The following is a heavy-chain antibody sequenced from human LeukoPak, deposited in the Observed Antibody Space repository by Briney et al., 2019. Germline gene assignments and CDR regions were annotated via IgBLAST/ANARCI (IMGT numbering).Heavy chain of an antibody. CDR3: AREVRGRCDAFDI. J-gene: IGHJ3*02. CDR1: GFPFSSYE. D-gene: IGHD2-15*01. Sequence: PPGGSLRLSCAASGFPFSSYEMNWVRQAPGKGLEWVSYISSSGSTIYYADSVKGRFTISRDNAKNSLYLQMNSLRAEDTAVYYCAREVRGRCDAFDIRGQGTMVTVSS. CDR2: ISSSGSTI. V-gene: IGHV3-48*03.